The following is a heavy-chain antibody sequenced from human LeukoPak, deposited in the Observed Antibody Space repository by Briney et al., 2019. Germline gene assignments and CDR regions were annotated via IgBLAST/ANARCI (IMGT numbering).Heavy chain of an antibody. CDR2: IRYDGSNK. CDR1: GFPFSSYS. J-gene: IGHJ4*02. V-gene: IGHV3-30*02. CDR3: AKADVQYSGYLFDY. Sequence: QTGGSLRLSCAASGFPFSSYSMNWVRQAPGEGLEWVAFIRYDGSNKYYADSVKGRFTISRDNSKNTLYLQMNSLRAEDTAVYYCAKADVQYSGYLFDYWGQGTLVTVSS. D-gene: IGHD5-12*01.